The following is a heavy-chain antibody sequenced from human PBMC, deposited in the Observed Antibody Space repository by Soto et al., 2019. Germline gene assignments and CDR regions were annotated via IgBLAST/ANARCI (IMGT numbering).Heavy chain of an antibody. CDR3: ASTEVFFDY. Sequence: QVQLQESGPGLVKPSQTLSLTCSVSGVSLTSGTYYWSWIRQHPGKGLEWIGYIFYSGSTDYNPSLKSRVNISVDTSKNQFSLKLSSVTAADTAVYYCASTEVFFDYWGQGTLVTVSS. J-gene: IGHJ4*02. CDR1: GVSLTSGTYY. CDR2: IFYSGST. V-gene: IGHV4-31*03.